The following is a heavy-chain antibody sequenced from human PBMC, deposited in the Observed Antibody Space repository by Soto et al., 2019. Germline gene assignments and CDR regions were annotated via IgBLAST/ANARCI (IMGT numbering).Heavy chain of an antibody. CDR3: AGSRYSSGWHVHY. J-gene: IGHJ4*02. CDR2: SRNKANSYTT. V-gene: IGHV3-72*01. Sequence: EVQLVESGGGLVQPGGSLRLSCAASGFTSSDHYMDWVRQAPGKGLEWVGRSRNKANSYTTEYAASVKGRFTISRDDSKNSLFLQMSSLKTEDTAMYYCAGSRYSSGWHVHYWGQGTLVTVSS. D-gene: IGHD6-19*01. CDR1: GFTSSDHY.